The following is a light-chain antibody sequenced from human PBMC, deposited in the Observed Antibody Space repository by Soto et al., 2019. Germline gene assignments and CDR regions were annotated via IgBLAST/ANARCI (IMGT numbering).Light chain of an antibody. CDR2: AAS. Sequence: DIQMTQSPSSVSASVGDRVTITCRASQGISIWLAWYQQKPGKAPNLLIYAASTLQSGVPSRFIGSASGTDFTLTISCLQPEDLATYYCQQANSFPITFGRGTRLEIK. CDR1: QGISIW. V-gene: IGKV1-12*01. CDR3: QQANSFPIT. J-gene: IGKJ5*01.